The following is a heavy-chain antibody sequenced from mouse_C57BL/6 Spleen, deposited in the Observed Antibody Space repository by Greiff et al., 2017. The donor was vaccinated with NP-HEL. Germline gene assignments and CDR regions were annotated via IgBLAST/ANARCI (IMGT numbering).Heavy chain of an antibody. J-gene: IGHJ3*01. Sequence: QVQLQQPGAELVKPGASVKLSCKASGYTFTSYWMHWVKQRPRQGLEWIGMIHPNSGSTNYNEKFKSKATLTVDKSSSTSYMQLSSLTSEDSAVYYCARRNDYAWLAYWGQGTLVTVSA. V-gene: IGHV1-64*01. CDR3: ARRNDYAWLAY. CDR1: GYTFTSYW. CDR2: IHPNSGST. D-gene: IGHD2-4*01.